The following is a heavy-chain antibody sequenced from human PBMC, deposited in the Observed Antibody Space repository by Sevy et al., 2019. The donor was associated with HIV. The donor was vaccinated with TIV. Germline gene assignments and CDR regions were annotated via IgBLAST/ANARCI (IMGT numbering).Heavy chain of an antibody. V-gene: IGHV1-24*01. CDR2: FDPEDGET. CDR3: ATTKDYYDSSGSPFDY. CDR1: GYTLTELS. J-gene: IGHJ4*02. D-gene: IGHD3-22*01. Sequence: ASVKVSCKVSGYTLTELSMHWVRQAPGKGLEWMGGFDPEDGETIYAQKFQGRVTMTEDTSTDTAYMELNNLRSEDTAVYYCATTKDYYDSSGSPFDYWGQGTLVTVSS.